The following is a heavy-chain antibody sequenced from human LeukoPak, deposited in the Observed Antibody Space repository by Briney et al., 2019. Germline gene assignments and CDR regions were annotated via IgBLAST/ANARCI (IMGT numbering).Heavy chain of an antibody. D-gene: IGHD4/OR15-4a*01. Sequence: GGSLRLSCAASGFRFNTYWMSWVRQAPGKGLEWVANIKQDGSEKYYADSVKGRFTISRDNGKNSLDLQMNSLRADDTAVYYCARDTLGEGEDANYAVYYFDYWGQGTVVTVSS. CDR1: GFRFNTYW. CDR3: ARDTLGEGEDANYAVYYFDY. J-gene: IGHJ4*02. CDR2: IKQDGSEK. V-gene: IGHV3-7*01.